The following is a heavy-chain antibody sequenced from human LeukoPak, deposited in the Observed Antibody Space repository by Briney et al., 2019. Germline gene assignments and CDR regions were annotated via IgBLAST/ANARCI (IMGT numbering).Heavy chain of an antibody. CDR3: AKDRYTDYYYGMDV. J-gene: IGHJ6*02. CDR2: ISWSSGSI. Sequence: GGSLRLSCAASGFTFSSYAMSWVRQAPGKGLEWVSGISWSSGSIGYADSVKGRFTISRDNAKNSLYLQMNSLRAEDTALYYCAKDRYTDYYYGMDVWGQGAPVTVSS. D-gene: IGHD1-14*01. CDR1: GFTFSSYA. V-gene: IGHV3-9*01.